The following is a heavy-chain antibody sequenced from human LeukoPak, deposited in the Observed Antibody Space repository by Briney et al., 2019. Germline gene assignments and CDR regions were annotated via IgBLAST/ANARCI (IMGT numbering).Heavy chain of an antibody. CDR3: ARENEYFDY. J-gene: IGHJ4*02. CDR1: GDSISSRSYY. V-gene: IGHV4-39*07. CDR2: IYYSGST. Sequence: SETLSLTCTVSGDSISSRSYYWGWIRQPPGKGLEWIGSIYYSGSTYYNPSLKSRVTISVNTSKNQFSLKLSSVTAEDTAVYYCARENEYFDYWGQGTLVTVSS.